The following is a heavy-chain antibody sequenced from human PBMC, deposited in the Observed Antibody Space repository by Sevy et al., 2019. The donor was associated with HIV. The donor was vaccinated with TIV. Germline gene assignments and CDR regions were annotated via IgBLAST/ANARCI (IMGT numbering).Heavy chain of an antibody. Sequence: GGSLRLSCAASGFTFSTYNMNWVRQAPGKGLEWVSSITFSSNYIYYADSVKGRFTISRDNAKNSLYLQMNSLSAEDTAVYYCARSWEQQLHDAFDIWGQGTMVTISS. D-gene: IGHD6-13*01. J-gene: IGHJ3*02. CDR1: GFTFSTYN. CDR3: ARSWEQQLHDAFDI. V-gene: IGHV3-21*01. CDR2: ITFSSNYI.